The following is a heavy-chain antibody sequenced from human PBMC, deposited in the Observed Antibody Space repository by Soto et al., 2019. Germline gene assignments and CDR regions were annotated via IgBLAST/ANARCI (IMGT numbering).Heavy chain of an antibody. CDR1: GYTFLNYD. Sequence: QVQLVQSGAEVKRPGASVKVSCKASGYTFLNYDVAWVRRAPGQGLEWLGWISISKGKTYYEQRLQGRVTMTTDTATTTAYREVTSLRSDDTAVYFCGRKGYIGNFGLDVWGQGTIVTVSS. J-gene: IGHJ6*02. V-gene: IGHV1-18*01. D-gene: IGHD5-12*01. CDR2: ISISKGKT. CDR3: GRKGYIGNFGLDV.